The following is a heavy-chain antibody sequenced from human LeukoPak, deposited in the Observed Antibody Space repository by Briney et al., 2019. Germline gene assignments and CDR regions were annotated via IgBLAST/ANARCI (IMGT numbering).Heavy chain of an antibody. J-gene: IGHJ2*01. CDR1: GGSISSHY. CDR3: ARAPSSSWPRWYFDL. D-gene: IGHD6-13*01. Sequence: PSETLSLTCTVSGGSISSHYWSWIRQPPGKGLEWIGYIYYSGSTNYNPSLKSRVTISVDTSKNQFSLKLSSVTAADTAVYYCARAPSSSWPRWYFDLWGRGTLVTVSS. CDR2: IYYSGST. V-gene: IGHV4-59*11.